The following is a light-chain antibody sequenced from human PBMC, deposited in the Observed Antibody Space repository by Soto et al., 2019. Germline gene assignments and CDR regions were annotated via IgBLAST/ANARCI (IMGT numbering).Light chain of an antibody. CDR3: CSYAGSYTLV. CDR2: GVS. CDR1: SSDVGGYNH. V-gene: IGLV2-11*01. Sequence: QSALTQPRSVSGSPGQSVTISCTGTSSDVGGYNHVSWYQQHPGKAPKLMIYGVSXRPSGVPDRFSGSKSGNTASLTISGXXXXXXXXXYCCSYAGSYTLVFGGGTKLTVL. J-gene: IGLJ2*01.